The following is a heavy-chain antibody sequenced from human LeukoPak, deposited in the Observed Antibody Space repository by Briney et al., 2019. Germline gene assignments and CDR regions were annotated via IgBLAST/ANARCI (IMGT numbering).Heavy chain of an antibody. J-gene: IGHJ4*02. Sequence: PGGSLRLSCAASGFTFSSYAMSGVRQAPGKGLEWVSAISGSGGSTYYADSVKGRFTISRDNSKNTLYLQMNSLRAEDTAVYYCAKDRLNYGDGYNEPFDYWGQGTLVTVSS. CDR2: ISGSGGST. CDR1: GFTFSSYA. V-gene: IGHV3-23*01. CDR3: AKDRLNYGDGYNEPFDY. D-gene: IGHD5-24*01.